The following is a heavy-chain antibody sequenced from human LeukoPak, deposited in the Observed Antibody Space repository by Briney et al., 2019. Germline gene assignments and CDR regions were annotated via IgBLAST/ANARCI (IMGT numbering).Heavy chain of an antibody. J-gene: IGHJ3*02. CDR1: GESFSGYF. CDR2: INHSGSTS. D-gene: IGHD3-16*02. CDR3: ARDPDPFSRLSVFDI. V-gene: IGHV4-34*01. Sequence: PSETLSLTCAVYGESFSGYFWNWIRQPPGKGLEWIGEINHSGSTSNHNPSLKSRVTMSVDTSKNQFSLQLNSVTPEDTAVYYCARDPDPFSRLSVFDIWGQGTMVTVSS.